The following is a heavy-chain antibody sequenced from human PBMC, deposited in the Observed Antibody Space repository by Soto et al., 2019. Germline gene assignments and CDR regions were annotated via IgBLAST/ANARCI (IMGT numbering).Heavy chain of an antibody. Sequence: PGGSLRLSCAASGFTFSSYGMHWVRQAPGKGLEWVAVIWYDGSNKYYADSVKGRFTISRDNSKNTLYLQMNSLRAEDTAVYYCARGPMIDDVGDYNYYHYYGMAVWGQGTTVPVYS. CDR2: IWYDGSNK. CDR3: ARGPMIDDVGDYNYYHYYGMAV. CDR1: GFTFSSYG. J-gene: IGHJ6*02. D-gene: IGHD4-17*01. V-gene: IGHV3-33*01.